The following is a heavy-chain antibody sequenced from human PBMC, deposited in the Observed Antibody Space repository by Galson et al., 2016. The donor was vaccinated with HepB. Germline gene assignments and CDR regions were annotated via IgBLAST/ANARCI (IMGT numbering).Heavy chain of an antibody. V-gene: IGHV4-31*03. Sequence: TLSLTCTVSGGSINSGGHYWSWIRQHPGKGLEWIAYIYYSGSTCYKTSLKSRFTMSVDTSKNQFSLKLSSVTAADTPVYYCARGDYYDSRQPVYFDYWDHGTLVTDSA. D-gene: IGHD3-22*01. CDR1: GGSINSGGHY. CDR2: IYYSGST. CDR3: ARGDYYDSRQPVYFDY. J-gene: IGHJ4*01.